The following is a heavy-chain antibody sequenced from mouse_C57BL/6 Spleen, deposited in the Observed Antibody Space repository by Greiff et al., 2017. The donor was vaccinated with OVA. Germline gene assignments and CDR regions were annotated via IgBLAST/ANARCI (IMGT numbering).Heavy chain of an antibody. D-gene: IGHD1-1*01. Sequence: VQLQQPGTELVKPGASVKLSCKASGYTFTSYWMHWVKQRPGQGLEWIGNINPSNGGTNYNEKFKSKATLTVDKSSSTAYMQLSRLTSEDFSFYNCARSPFFYYDYCYLDYWGQGTTLTVSS. J-gene: IGHJ2*01. CDR1: GYTFTSYW. CDR2: INPSNGGT. CDR3: ARSPFFYYDYCYLDY. V-gene: IGHV1-53*01.